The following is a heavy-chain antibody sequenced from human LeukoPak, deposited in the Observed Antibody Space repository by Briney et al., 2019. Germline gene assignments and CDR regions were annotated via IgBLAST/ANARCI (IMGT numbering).Heavy chain of an antibody. CDR2: ISYDGSNE. J-gene: IGHJ4*02. CDR3: AKDFSRALSELWLPRGI. Sequence: GGSLRLSCAASGFRFTSYGMHWVRQAPGKGLEWVAVISYDGSNEYYADSVKGRFTISRDNSKKTLYLQMNSLRAEDTAVYYCAKDFSRALSELWLPRGIWGQGTLVTVSS. D-gene: IGHD6-19*01. CDR1: GFRFTSYG. V-gene: IGHV3-30*18.